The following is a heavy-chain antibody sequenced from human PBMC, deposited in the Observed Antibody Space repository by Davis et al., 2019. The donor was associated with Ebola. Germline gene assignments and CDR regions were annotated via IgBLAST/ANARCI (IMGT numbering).Heavy chain of an antibody. CDR1: GFIFSTYE. J-gene: IGHJ4*02. Sequence: GESLKISCVASGFIFSTYEMDWVRQAPGKGLESVSYISSSGSGIDYADSVKGRFTISRDNSKNTLYLQLNRLRSEDTAVYFCARAVTGKDDLDYWGQGTLVTVSS. V-gene: IGHV3-48*01. CDR2: ISSSGSGI. CDR3: ARAVTGKDDLDY. D-gene: IGHD6-19*01.